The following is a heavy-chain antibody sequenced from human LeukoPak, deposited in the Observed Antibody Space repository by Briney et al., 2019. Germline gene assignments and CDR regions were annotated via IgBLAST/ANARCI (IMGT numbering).Heavy chain of an antibody. CDR2: ISYDGSNK. CDR3: AKDLDDSGYDSFDY. Sequence: GGSLRLSCAASGFTFSSYAMHWVRQAPGKGLEWVAVISYDGSNKYYADSVKGRFTISRDNSKNTLYLQMNSLRAEDTAVYYCAKDLDDSGYDSFDYWGQGTLVTVSS. D-gene: IGHD5-12*01. J-gene: IGHJ4*02. V-gene: IGHV3-30-3*01. CDR1: GFTFSSYA.